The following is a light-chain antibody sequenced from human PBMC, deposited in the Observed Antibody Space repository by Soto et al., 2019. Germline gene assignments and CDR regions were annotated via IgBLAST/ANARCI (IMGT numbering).Light chain of an antibody. CDR1: QNINSY. CDR2: ATS. V-gene: IGKV1-39*01. J-gene: IGKJ4*01. CDR3: QKSYNIPLT. Sequence: DIQMTQSPSSLSASVGDRVTISCRASQNINSYVNWYQQKPGKAPNLLIYATSSLQTGVPSRFSGSGSGTDFTLTVSSLQPEDFETYYCQKSYNIPLTFGGGTKVDIK.